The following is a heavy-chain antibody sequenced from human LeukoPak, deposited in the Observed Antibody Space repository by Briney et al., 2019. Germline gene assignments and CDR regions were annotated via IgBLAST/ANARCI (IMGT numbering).Heavy chain of an antibody. J-gene: IGHJ4*02. CDR3: ARDGSGYGGYFDL. V-gene: IGHV3-53*01. CDR1: AFNVSNNY. D-gene: IGHD5-12*01. CDR2: IYSGGTT. Sequence: GGSLRLSCAASAFNVSNNYMSWVRQAPGKGLEWFSVIYSGGTTYYADSVKGRFTISRDNSKNTLYLQMNSLRAEDTAVYYCARDGSGYGGYFDLWGQGTLVTVSS.